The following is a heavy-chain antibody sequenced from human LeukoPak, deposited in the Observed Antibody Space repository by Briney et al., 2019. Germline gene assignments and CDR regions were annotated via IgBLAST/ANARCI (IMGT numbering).Heavy chain of an antibody. Sequence: GASVKVSCKASGYTFTGYYMHWVRQAPGQGLEWMGRINPNIDGTNYAQKFQGRVTMISDTSISTAYMELSRLKSDDTAVYYCAVASVSGYSFDSWGQGTLVTVSS. D-gene: IGHD6-19*01. J-gene: IGHJ4*02. CDR1: GYTFTGYY. CDR3: AVASVSGYSFDS. V-gene: IGHV1-2*06. CDR2: INPNIDGT.